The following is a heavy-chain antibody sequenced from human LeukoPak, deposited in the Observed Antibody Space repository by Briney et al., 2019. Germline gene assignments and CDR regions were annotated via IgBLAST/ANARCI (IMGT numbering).Heavy chain of an antibody. V-gene: IGHV4-4*07. CDR2: IYTSGST. J-gene: IGHJ4*02. CDR1: GGSISSYY. Sequence: PSETLSLTCTVSGGSISSYYWNWIRQPAGKGLEWIGRIYTSGSTNYNPSLKSRVTMSVDTSKDQFSLKLSSVTAADTAVYFCARAPRYCSGGTCYSGTFDYWGQGTLVTVSS. CDR3: ARAPRYCSGGTCYSGTFDY. D-gene: IGHD2-15*01.